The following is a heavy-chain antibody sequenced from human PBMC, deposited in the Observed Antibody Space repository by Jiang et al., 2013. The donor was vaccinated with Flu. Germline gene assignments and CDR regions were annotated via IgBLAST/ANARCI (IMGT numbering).Heavy chain of an antibody. CDR3: AKGRTDSYDSSGYWFDP. D-gene: IGHD3-22*01. CDR2: IYNSGST. J-gene: IGHJ5*02. CDR1: GGSISNFY. V-gene: IGHV4-4*07. Sequence: SLTCTVSGGSISNFYWSWIRQPAGKGLEWIGRIYNSGSTSYNPSLKSRVAMSLDASKNQIFLSINSVTAADTGVYYCAKGRTDSYDSSGYWFDPWGQGTLVTVS.